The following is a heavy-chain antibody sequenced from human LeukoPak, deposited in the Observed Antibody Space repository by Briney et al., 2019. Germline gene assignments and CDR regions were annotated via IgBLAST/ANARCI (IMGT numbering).Heavy chain of an antibody. CDR2: ISSSSSYI. CDR3: AKNYYDSSGLFDY. D-gene: IGHD3-22*01. J-gene: IGHJ4*02. V-gene: IGHV3-21*01. Sequence: GGSLRLSCAASGFTFNSYSMNWVRQAPGKGLEWVSSISSSSSYIYYADSVKGRFTISRDNAKNSLHLRMNSLRAEDTAVYYCAKNYYDSSGLFDYWGQGTLVIVSS. CDR1: GFTFNSYS.